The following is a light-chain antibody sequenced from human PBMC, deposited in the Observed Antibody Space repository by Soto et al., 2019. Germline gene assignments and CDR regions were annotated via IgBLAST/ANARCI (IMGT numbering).Light chain of an antibody. Sequence: DIQITQSPSTVPGSLGARVTITFRASQTISNYLAWFQQKPGKAPKSLIFAASSLQIGVPSRFSGSRSGTDFTLTISSLQPEDFATYYCQQYDSFPLTFGHGTRLEI. V-gene: IGKV1-16*01. CDR1: QTISNY. CDR3: QQYDSFPLT. J-gene: IGKJ5*01. CDR2: AAS.